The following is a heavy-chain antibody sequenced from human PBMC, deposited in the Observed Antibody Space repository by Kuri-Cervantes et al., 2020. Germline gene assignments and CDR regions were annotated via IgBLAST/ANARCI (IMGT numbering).Heavy chain of an antibody. CDR2: IASKTDGGTT. J-gene: IGHJ4*02. V-gene: IGHV3-15*04. CDR1: GITFSDAW. Sequence: ETLSLTCAASGITFSDAWMNWVRQAPGKGLEWVGRIASKTDGGTTDYAAPVKGRFTISRDDSKNTLYLQMNSLKTEDTAVYYCTTPYSSGWYYFDYWGQGTLVTVSS. CDR3: TTPYSSGWYYFDY. D-gene: IGHD6-19*01.